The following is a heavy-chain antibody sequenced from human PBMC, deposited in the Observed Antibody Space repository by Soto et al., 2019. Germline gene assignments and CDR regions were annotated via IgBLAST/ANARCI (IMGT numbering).Heavy chain of an antibody. CDR2: ISDSDGST. D-gene: IGHD2-8*02. CDR3: AKGQTGGNGMGLFDP. Sequence: EVQLLESGGGLVQPGGSLRLSCAGSGFTFSSYAMSWVRQAPGKGLEWVSGISDSDGSTYYADSVKGRFTISRDNSKNTLYLQANSLRAEDTAVYYSAKGQTGGNGMGLFDPWGQGTLVTVSS. V-gene: IGHV3-23*01. CDR1: GFTFSSYA. J-gene: IGHJ5*02.